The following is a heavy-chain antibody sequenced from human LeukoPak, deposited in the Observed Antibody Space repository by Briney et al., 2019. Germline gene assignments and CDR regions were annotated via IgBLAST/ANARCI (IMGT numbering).Heavy chain of an antibody. V-gene: IGHV4-59*01. CDR1: GGSISSYY. CDR3: ARASIPPPVAHIVVVPAGAFDI. CDR2: IYYSGST. J-gene: IGHJ3*02. Sequence: SETLSLTCTVSGGSISSYYWSWIRQPPGKGLEWIGYIYYSGSTNYNPSLKSRVTISVDTSKNQFSLKLSSVTAADTAVYYCARASIPPPVAHIVVVPAGAFDIWGQGTMVTVSS. D-gene: IGHD2-2*01.